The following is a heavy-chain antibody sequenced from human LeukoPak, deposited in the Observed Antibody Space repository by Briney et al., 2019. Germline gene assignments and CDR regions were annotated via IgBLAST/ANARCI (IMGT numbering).Heavy chain of an antibody. CDR3: ARMWIQLWPFDY. V-gene: IGHV3-7*03. CDR2: INQDGSEK. J-gene: IGHJ4*02. Sequence: GGSLRLSCAASGFIFSNYWMSWVRQAPGKGLEWVANINQDGSEKYYVDSLKGRFTISRDNAKNSLYLQMNSLRAEDTAVYYCARMWIQLWPFDYWGQGTLVTVCS. CDR1: GFIFSNYW. D-gene: IGHD5-18*01.